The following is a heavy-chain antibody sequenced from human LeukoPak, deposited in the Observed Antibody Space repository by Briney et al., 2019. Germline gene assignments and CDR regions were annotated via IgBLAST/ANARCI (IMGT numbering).Heavy chain of an antibody. D-gene: IGHD2-15*01. CDR1: GGSIRSSYYY. CDR2: IYYSGST. V-gene: IGHV4-61*01. J-gene: IGHJ4*02. CDR3: AREAHCSGGSCYYADY. Sequence: SETLSLTCTVSGGSIRSSYYYWGWIRQPPGKGLEWIGYIYYSGSTNYNPSLKSRVTISKDTSKNQFSLKLSSVTAADTAVYYCAREAHCSGGSCYYADYWGQGNLVTVSS.